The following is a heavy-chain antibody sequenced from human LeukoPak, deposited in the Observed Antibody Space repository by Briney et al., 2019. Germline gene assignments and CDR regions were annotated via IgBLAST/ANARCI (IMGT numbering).Heavy chain of an antibody. CDR2: NNPNSGGT. CDR3: ARVRVRGVIASWFDP. CDR1: GYTFTGYY. Sequence: ASVKVSCKASGYTFTGYYMHWVRQAPGQGLEWMGWNNPNSGGTNYAQKFQGWVTMTRDTSISTAFMELSRLRSDDTAVYYCARVRVRGVIASWFDPWGQGTLVTVSS. J-gene: IGHJ5*02. V-gene: IGHV1-2*04. D-gene: IGHD3-10*01.